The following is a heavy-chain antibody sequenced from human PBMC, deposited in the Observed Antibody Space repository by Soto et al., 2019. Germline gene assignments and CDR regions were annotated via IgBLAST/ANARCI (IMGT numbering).Heavy chain of an antibody. V-gene: IGHV3-30-3*01. CDR1: GFMFNRYA. CDR2: ISKDGSVQ. Sequence: QVQLVESGGRVVQPGRSLRLTCAASGFMFNRYAIHWVRQIPGKGLEWVAVISKDGSVQYYADSVRGRFFISRDKSKDTVYLEMNSLRVEDTALFFCARSRSGAVPDSFSYWGQGTPVTVSS. D-gene: IGHD3-3*01. CDR3: ARSRSGAVPDSFSY. J-gene: IGHJ1*01.